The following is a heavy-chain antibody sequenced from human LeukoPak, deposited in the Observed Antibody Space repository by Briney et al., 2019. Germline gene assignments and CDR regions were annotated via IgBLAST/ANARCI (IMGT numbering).Heavy chain of an antibody. CDR3: ARANGSGSYYKSWFDP. V-gene: IGHV1-46*01. Sequence: ASVKVSCKASGYTFTSYHMHWVRQAPGQGLEWMGIINPSGGTTNYAQKFRGRVTMTRDTSISTAYMELSRLRSDDTAVYYCARANGSGSYYKSWFDPWGQGTLVTVSS. CDR2: INPSGGTT. CDR1: GYTFTSYH. D-gene: IGHD3-10*01. J-gene: IGHJ5*02.